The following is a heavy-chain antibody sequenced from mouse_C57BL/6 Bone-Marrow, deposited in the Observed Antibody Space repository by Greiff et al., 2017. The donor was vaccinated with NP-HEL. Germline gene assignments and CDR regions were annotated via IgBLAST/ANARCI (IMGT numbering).Heavy chain of an antibody. D-gene: IGHD2-5*01. CDR1: GYTFTSYW. CDR3: ARRRYSNYFDY. Sequence: QVQLQQPGAELVKPGASVKLSCKASGYTFTSYWMQWVKQRPGQGLEWIGEIDPSDSYTNYNQKFKGKATLTVDTSSSTAYMQLSSLTSEDSAVYYWARRRYSNYFDYWGQGTTLTVSS. V-gene: IGHV1-50*01. J-gene: IGHJ2*01. CDR2: IDPSDSYT.